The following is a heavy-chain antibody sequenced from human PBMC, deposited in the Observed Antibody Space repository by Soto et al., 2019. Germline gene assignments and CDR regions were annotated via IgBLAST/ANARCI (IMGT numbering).Heavy chain of an antibody. CDR2: ISAYNGNT. D-gene: IGHD6-13*01. V-gene: IGHV1-18*01. Sequence: ASVKVSCKASGYTFTSYGISWVRQAPGRGLEWMGWISAYNGNTNYAQKLQGRVTMTTDTSTSTAYMELRSLRSDDTAVYYCARSIAAAVDFDYWGQGTLVTVSS. CDR1: GYTFTSYG. J-gene: IGHJ4*02. CDR3: ARSIAAAVDFDY.